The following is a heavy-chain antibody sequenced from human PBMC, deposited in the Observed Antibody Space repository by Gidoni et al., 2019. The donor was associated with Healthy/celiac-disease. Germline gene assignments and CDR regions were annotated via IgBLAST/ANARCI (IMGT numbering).Heavy chain of an antibody. CDR3: AAIAAAARGDLGY. CDR1: GGSHSSSTW. Sequence: QVQLQESGPGLVKPSGTLSLTSAVSGGSHSSSTWWSWVRPPPGKGLEWIGEIYHSGSTNYNPTLKRRVTISVDKSKNQFSLKLSSVTAADTAVYYWAAIAAAARGDLGYWGQGTLVTVSS. V-gene: IGHV4-4*02. D-gene: IGHD6-13*01. CDR2: IYHSGST. J-gene: IGHJ4*02.